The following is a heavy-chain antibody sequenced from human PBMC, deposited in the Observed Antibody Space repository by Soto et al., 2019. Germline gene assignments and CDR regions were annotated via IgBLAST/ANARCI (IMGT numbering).Heavy chain of an antibody. V-gene: IGHV3-15*07. Sequence: EVQLVESGGGLVKPGGSLRLSCAVSGFTFDKFWMNWVRQAPGKGLEWVGRIKSKTDGGTTDYAAPVKGRFTISRDDSKNMLYLQMNRLKTEDTGMSVCTTGRDDLLYWGQGNRVNVSS. D-gene: IGHD1-26*01. CDR3: TTGRDDLLY. CDR1: GFTFDKFW. J-gene: IGHJ4*02. CDR2: IKSKTDGGTT.